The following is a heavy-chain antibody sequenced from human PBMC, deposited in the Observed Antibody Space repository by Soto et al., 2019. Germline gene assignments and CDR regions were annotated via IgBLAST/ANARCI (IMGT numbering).Heavy chain of an antibody. CDR1: GYTFTSYY. CDR3: ARENIVVVPAAMFHYYYMAV. CDR2: INPSGGST. Sequence: ASVKVSCKASGYTFTSYYMHWVRQAPGQGLEWMGIINPSGGSTSYAQKFQGRVTMTRDTSTSTVYMELSSLRSEDTAVYYCARENIVVVPAAMFHYYYMAVWGKGTTVTVSS. D-gene: IGHD2-2*01. J-gene: IGHJ6*03. V-gene: IGHV1-46*03.